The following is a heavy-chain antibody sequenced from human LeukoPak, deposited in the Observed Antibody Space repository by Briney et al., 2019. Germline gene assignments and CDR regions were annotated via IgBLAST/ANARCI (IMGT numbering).Heavy chain of an antibody. J-gene: IGHJ6*03. CDR1: GFTFGSYG. CDR2: IWYDGSNK. D-gene: IGHD1-7*01. V-gene: IGHV3-33*01. Sequence: GRSLRLSCAASGFTFGSYGMHWVRQAPGKGLEWVAVIWYDGSNKYYADSVKGRFTISSDNSKNTLYLQMNSLRAEDTAVYFCARGRGTRPNGYYYHYMDVWGKGTAVTVSS. CDR3: ARGRGTRPNGYYYHYMDV.